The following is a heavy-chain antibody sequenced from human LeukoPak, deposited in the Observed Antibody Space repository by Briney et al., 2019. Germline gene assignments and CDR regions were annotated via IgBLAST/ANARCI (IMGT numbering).Heavy chain of an antibody. CDR1: GFTFSSYA. V-gene: IGHV3-23*01. D-gene: IGHD3-3*01. CDR2: ISGGAGST. J-gene: IGHJ4*02. Sequence: PGGSLRLXCAASGFTFSSYAMSWVRQAPGKELRWVSTISGGAGSTYYADSVKGRFTISRDNSKNTLYLQMNSLRAEDTALYYCASGIAIFGAPLDYWGQGTLVTVSS. CDR3: ASGIAIFGAPLDY.